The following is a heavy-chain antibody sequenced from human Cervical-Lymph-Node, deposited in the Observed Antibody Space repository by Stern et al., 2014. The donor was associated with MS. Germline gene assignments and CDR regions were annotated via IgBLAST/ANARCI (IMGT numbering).Heavy chain of an antibody. Sequence: EVQLEESGPEVKRPGESLKISCQASVYTFTSYWIGWVRQMPGKGLEWIAIIFPGGSDIRYSPSFQGQVTISADKSSSTAYLQWNNLKASDTAIYYCARQRYFDYWGQGTLVTVSS. V-gene: IGHV5-51*01. J-gene: IGHJ4*02. CDR1: VYTFTSYW. CDR3: ARQRYFDY. CDR2: IFPGGSDI.